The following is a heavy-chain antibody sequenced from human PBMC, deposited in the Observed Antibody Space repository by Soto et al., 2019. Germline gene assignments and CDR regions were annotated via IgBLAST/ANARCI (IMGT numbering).Heavy chain of an antibody. D-gene: IGHD1-26*01. CDR1: GGSISSGGYY. V-gene: IGHV4-31*03. J-gene: IGHJ6*02. Sequence: ASETLSLTCTVSGGSISSGGYYWSWIRQHPGKGLEWIGYIYYSGSTYYNPSLKSRVTISVDTSKNQFSLKLSSVTAADTAVYYCAREVGVGLYYYHYGMDVWGQGTTVTVSS. CDR3: AREVGVGLYYYHYGMDV. CDR2: IYYSGST.